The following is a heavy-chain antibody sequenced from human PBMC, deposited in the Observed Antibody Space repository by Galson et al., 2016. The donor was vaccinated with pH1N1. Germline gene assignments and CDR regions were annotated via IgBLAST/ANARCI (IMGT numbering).Heavy chain of an antibody. CDR2: IYKSGTT. CDR3: ARVTYCGGDCLYFDY. CDR1: GGSISSGVYH. J-gene: IGHJ4*02. V-gene: IGHV4-61*09. D-gene: IGHD2-21*01. Sequence: TLSLTCTLSGGSISSGVYHWSWIRQPAGKGVEWIGHIYKSGTTNYNPSLNSRVALSIDTSENHFSLRLSSVTAADTAVYYCARVTYCGGDCLYFDYWGRGTLVAVSS.